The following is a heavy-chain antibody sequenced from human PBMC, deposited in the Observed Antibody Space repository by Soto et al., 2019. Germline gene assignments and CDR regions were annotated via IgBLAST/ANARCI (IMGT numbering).Heavy chain of an antibody. V-gene: IGHV1-18*01. Sequence: ASVKVSCKASGYTFTSYGISWVRQAPGQGLEWMGWISAYNGNTNYARKLQGRVTMTTDTSTSTAYMELRSLRSDDTAVYYCARDEGTYCTNGVCVYYGMDVWGQGTTVTVS. CDR2: ISAYNGNT. D-gene: IGHD2-8*01. CDR1: GYTFTSYG. J-gene: IGHJ6*02. CDR3: ARDEGTYCTNGVCVYYGMDV.